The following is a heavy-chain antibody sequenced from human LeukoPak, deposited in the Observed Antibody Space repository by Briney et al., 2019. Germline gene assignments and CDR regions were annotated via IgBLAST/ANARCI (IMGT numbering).Heavy chain of an antibody. Sequence: PGGSLRLSCAASEFSVGSNYMTWVPQAPGKGLEWVSLIYSGGSTYYADSVKGRFTISRDNSKNTLYLQMNSLTAEDTAVYYCAKEADDWYPRPFDYWGQGTLVTVSS. D-gene: IGHD3-9*01. V-gene: IGHV3-66*01. CDR2: IYSGGST. CDR3: AKEADDWYPRPFDY. J-gene: IGHJ4*02. CDR1: EFSVGSNY.